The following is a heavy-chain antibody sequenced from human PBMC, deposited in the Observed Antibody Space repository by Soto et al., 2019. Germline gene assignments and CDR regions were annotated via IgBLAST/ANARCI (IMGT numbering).Heavy chain of an antibody. J-gene: IGHJ4*02. CDR1: GGSISSSSYY. D-gene: IGHD1-26*01. CDR2: IYYSGST. CDR3: ARQLSGSYYYYFDY. Sequence: SETLSLTCTVSGGSISSSSYYWGWIRQPPGKGLEWIGSIYYSGSTYYNPSLKSRVTISVDTSKNQFSLKLSSVTAADTAVYYCARQLSGSYYYYFDYWGQGTLVTVSS. V-gene: IGHV4-39*01.